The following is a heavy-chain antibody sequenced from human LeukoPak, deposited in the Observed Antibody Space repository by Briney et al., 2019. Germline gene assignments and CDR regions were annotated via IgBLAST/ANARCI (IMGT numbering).Heavy chain of an antibody. V-gene: IGHV5-51*01. D-gene: IGHD3-3*01. CDR3: ARANFWSGYSFSGFDY. CDR2: IYPGDSDT. CDR1: GYSFTSYW. J-gene: IGHJ4*02. Sequence: GESLKSSCKGSGYSFTSYWIGWVRQMPGKGLEWMGIIYPGDSDTRYSPSFQGQVTISADKSISTAYLQWSSLKASDTAMYYCARANFWSGYSFSGFDYWGQGTLVTVSS.